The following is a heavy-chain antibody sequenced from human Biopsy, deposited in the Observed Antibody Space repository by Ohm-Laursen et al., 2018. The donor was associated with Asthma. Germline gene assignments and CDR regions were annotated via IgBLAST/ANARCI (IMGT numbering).Heavy chain of an antibody. J-gene: IGHJ6*02. V-gene: IGHV1-18*01. CDR3: ARAVDYSHYYGIDV. CDR2: ISVYNGNT. CDR1: GYTFNSAG. Sequence: ASSVKVSCKTSGYTFNSAGITWARQAPGQGLEWLGCISVYNGNTKVAQKLQDRVTMITDTSTSTAYMELRSLRSADTAVSFCARAVDYSHYYGIDVWGQGTTVTVS. D-gene: IGHD3-10*01.